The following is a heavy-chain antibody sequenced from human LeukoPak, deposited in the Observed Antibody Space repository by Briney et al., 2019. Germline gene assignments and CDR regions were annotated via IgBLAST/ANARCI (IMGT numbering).Heavy chain of an antibody. V-gene: IGHV3-20*04. Sequence: GGSLRLSCAASGFTFSSYAMSWVRQAPGKGLEWVSGINWNGGSTGYADSVKGRFTISRDNAKNSLYLQMNSLRAEDTAVYYCAIQRITMVRGGEGVDYWGQGTLVTVSS. CDR2: INWNGGST. CDR1: GFTFSSYA. J-gene: IGHJ4*02. D-gene: IGHD3-10*01. CDR3: AIQRITMVRGGEGVDY.